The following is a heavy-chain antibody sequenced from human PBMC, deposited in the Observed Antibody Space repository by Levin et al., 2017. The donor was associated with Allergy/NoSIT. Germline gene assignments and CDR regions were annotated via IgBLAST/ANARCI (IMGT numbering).Heavy chain of an antibody. CDR1: GYSFTSYW. D-gene: IGHD2-2*01. CDR3: ARLGEYCSSTSCYAGAFDI. J-gene: IGHJ3*02. Sequence: GESLKISCKGSGYSFTSYWIGWVRQMPGKGLEWMGIIYPGDSDTRYSPSFQGQVTISADKSISTAYLQWSSLKASDTAMYYCARLGEYCSSTSCYAGAFDIWGQGTMVTVSS. CDR2: IYPGDSDT. V-gene: IGHV5-51*01.